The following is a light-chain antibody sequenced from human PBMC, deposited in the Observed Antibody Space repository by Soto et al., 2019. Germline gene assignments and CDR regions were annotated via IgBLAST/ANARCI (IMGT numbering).Light chain of an antibody. Sequence: EIVLTQSPATLSLSPGERATLSCRPSQSVSNNWLAWYQQKPGQAPRLLIYDASNRATGIPARFSGSGSGTDFTLTISSLEPEDFAVYYCQQRSNWPPITFGQGTRLEIK. CDR3: QQRSNWPPIT. V-gene: IGKV3-11*01. J-gene: IGKJ5*01. CDR2: DAS. CDR1: QSVSNN.